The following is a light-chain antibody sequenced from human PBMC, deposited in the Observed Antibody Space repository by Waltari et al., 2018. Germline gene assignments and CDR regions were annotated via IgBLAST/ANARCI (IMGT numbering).Light chain of an antibody. CDR1: QSVSSN. Sequence: EIVMTQSPATLSVSPGERATLSCRASQSVSSNLAWYQQKPGQTPRLLIYEASTRPTGIPARFSGSGSGTEFTLSISSLQSEDFAVDYCQQYNTWPPITFGQGTRLEIK. CDR2: EAS. J-gene: IGKJ5*01. V-gene: IGKV3-15*01. CDR3: QQYNTWPPIT.